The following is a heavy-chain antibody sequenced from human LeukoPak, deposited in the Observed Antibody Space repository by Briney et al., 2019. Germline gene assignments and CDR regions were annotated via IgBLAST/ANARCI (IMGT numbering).Heavy chain of an antibody. Sequence: SGGSLRLSCAASRFTFSDYYMSWIRQAPGKGLEWVSYISSSGSTIYYEDSVKGRFTISRDNAKNSLYLQMNSLRAEDTAVYYCARTYYDFWSGYQIDYYYYYMDVWGKGTTVTVSS. D-gene: IGHD3-3*01. J-gene: IGHJ6*03. CDR3: ARTYYDFWSGYQIDYYYYYMDV. CDR2: ISSSGSTI. CDR1: RFTFSDYY. V-gene: IGHV3-11*01.